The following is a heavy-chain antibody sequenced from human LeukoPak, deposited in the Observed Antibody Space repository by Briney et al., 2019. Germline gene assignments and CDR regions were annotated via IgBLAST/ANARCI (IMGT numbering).Heavy chain of an antibody. CDR3: AKDSVATDDAFDI. Sequence: GGSLRLSCAASGFTFSSYAMSWVRQAPGKGLEWVSAISGSGGSIYYADSVKGRFTISRDNSKNTLYLQMNSLRAEDTAVYYCAKDSVATDDAFDIWGQGTMVTVSS. CDR1: GFTFSSYA. V-gene: IGHV3-23*01. D-gene: IGHD5-12*01. J-gene: IGHJ3*02. CDR2: ISGSGGSI.